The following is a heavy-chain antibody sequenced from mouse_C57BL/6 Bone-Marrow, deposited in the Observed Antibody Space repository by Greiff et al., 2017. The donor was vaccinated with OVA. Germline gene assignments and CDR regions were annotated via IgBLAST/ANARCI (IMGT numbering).Heavy chain of an antibody. CDR3: ARAFIYYYGSSYYFDY. CDR2: IYPRSGNT. J-gene: IGHJ2*01. D-gene: IGHD1-1*01. Sequence: VQLQQSGAELARPGASVKLSCKASGYTFTSYGISWVKQRPGQGLEWIGEIYPRSGNTYYNEKFKGKATLTADKSSSTAYMELRSLTSEDSAVYFCARAFIYYYGSSYYFDYWGQGTTLTVSS. CDR1: GYTFTSYG. V-gene: IGHV1-81*01.